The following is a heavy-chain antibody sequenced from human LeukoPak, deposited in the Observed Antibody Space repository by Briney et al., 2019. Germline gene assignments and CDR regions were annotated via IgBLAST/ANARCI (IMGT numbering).Heavy chain of an antibody. D-gene: IGHD5-18*01. Sequence: SQTLSLTCTVSGDSISSGDYYWSWIRQPAGKGLEWIGRISSSGSTNYNPSLKSRVTISVDTSKNQFSLKLSSVTAADTAVYYCARSGYSYGDFDYWGQGTLVTVSS. J-gene: IGHJ4*02. CDR3: ARSGYSYGDFDY. CDR2: ISSSGST. CDR1: GDSISSGDYY. V-gene: IGHV4-61*02.